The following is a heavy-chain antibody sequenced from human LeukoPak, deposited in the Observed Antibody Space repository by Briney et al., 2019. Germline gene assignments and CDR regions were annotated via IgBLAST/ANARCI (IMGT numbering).Heavy chain of an antibody. Sequence: GGSLRLSCAASGFTFSDYYMSWVRQAPGKGLEWVSGISPSGDIRYYADSVKGRFTISRDNSKNTLYLEVISLTAEDTAVYYCAKDDAWLRFGEWSQGTLVTVSS. J-gene: IGHJ4*02. V-gene: IGHV3-23*01. CDR2: ISPSGDIR. CDR3: AKDDAWLRFGE. D-gene: IGHD3-10*01. CDR1: GFTFSDYY.